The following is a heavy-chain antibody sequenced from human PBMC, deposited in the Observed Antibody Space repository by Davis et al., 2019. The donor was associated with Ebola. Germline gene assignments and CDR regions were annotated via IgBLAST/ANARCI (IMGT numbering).Heavy chain of an antibody. V-gene: IGHV3-21*01. CDR3: ARAPGSGSYYNRVYYFDH. Sequence: GGSLRLSCAASGLTFSAYSMNWVRQAPGKGLEWVSSISSSSSYIYYADSVKGRFTISRDNAKNSLSLQMNSLRVEDTAVYYCARAPGSGSYYNRVYYFDHWGQGTLVTVSS. J-gene: IGHJ4*02. CDR2: ISSSSSYI. CDR1: GLTFSAYS. D-gene: IGHD3-10*01.